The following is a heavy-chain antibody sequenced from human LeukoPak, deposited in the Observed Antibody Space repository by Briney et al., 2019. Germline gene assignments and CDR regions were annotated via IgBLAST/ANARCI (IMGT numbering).Heavy chain of an antibody. CDR3: ARERGSYA. V-gene: IGHV3-23*01. CDR2: VSGSGLYT. J-gene: IGHJ5*02. D-gene: IGHD1-26*01. CDR1: GFTFSTYA. Sequence: PGGSLRLSCAASGFTFSTYAMSWVRQAPGKGLEWVATVSGSGLYTYYADSVRGRFTISRDNSKDTFYLQMNSLRAEDTAVYYCARERGSYAWGQGTLVTVSS.